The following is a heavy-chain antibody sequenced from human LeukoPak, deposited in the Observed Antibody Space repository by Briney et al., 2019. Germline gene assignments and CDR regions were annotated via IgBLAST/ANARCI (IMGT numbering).Heavy chain of an antibody. D-gene: IGHD4-17*01. V-gene: IGHV4-31*03. Sequence: RPSETLSLTCTVSGGSISSGGYYWSWIRQHPGKGLEWIGYIYYSGSTYYNPSLKSRVTISVDTSKNQFSLKLSSVTAADTAVYYCAREWYGDYAYFDYWGQGTLVTVSS. CDR3: AREWYGDYAYFDY. J-gene: IGHJ4*02. CDR2: IYYSGST. CDR1: GGSISSGGYY.